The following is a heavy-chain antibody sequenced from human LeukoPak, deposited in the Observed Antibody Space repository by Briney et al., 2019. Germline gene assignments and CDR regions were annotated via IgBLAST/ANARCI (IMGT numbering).Heavy chain of an antibody. V-gene: IGHV3-23*01. J-gene: IGHJ4*02. CDR3: AKDGVSSGWPYYFDY. D-gene: IGHD6-19*01. Sequence: PGGSLRLSCAASGFTFSSYATSWVRQAPGKGLEWVSAISGSGGSTYYADSVKGRFTISRDNSKNTLYLQMNSLRAEDTAVYYCAKDGVSSGWPYYFDYWGQGTLVTVSS. CDR2: ISGSGGST. CDR1: GFTFSSYA.